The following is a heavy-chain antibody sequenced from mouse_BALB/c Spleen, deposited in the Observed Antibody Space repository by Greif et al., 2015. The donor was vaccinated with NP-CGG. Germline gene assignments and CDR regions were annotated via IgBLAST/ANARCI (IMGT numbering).Heavy chain of an antibody. Sequence: QVQLKESGAELVRPGSSVKISCEASGYAFSSYWMNWVKQRPGQGLEWIGQIYPGDGDTNYNGKFKGKATLTADKSSSTAYMQLSSLTSEDSAVYFCARHDYDYYAMDYWGQGTSVTVSS. CDR2: IYPGDGDT. V-gene: IGHV1-80*01. CDR1: GYAFSSYW. CDR3: ARHDYDYYAMDY. J-gene: IGHJ4*01. D-gene: IGHD2-4*01.